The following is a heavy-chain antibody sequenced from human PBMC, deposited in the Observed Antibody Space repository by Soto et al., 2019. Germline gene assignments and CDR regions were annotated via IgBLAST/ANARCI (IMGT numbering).Heavy chain of an antibody. Sequence: PGGSLRLSCAASGFTFSNAWMNWVRQAPGKGLEWVGRIKSKTDGGTTDYAAPVKGRFAISRDDSKNTLYLQMNSLKTEDTAVYYCTTAAGRYCSSTSCYGGRYFDYWGQGTLVTVSS. V-gene: IGHV3-15*07. D-gene: IGHD2-2*01. CDR1: GFTFSNAW. CDR2: IKSKTDGGTT. J-gene: IGHJ4*02. CDR3: TTAAGRYCSSTSCYGGRYFDY.